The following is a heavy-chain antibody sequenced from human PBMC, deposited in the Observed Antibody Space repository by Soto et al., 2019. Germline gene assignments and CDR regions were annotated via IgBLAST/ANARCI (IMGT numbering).Heavy chain of an antibody. V-gene: IGHV1-69*13. CDR3: ARGLTLKPLDY. J-gene: IGHJ4*02. Sequence: SVKVSCKASGCTFSNYVINCVRQAPGQGLEWMGGIIPIFGTANYAQKFQGRVTITADESTSTAYMELSSLRSEDTAVYYCARGLTLKPLDYWGQGTLVTAPQ. CDR1: GCTFSNYV. D-gene: IGHD3-16*01. CDR2: IIPIFGTA.